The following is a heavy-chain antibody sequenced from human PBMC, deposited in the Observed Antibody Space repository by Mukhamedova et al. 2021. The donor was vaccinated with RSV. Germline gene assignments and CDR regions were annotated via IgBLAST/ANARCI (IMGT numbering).Heavy chain of an antibody. Sequence: SWNSGSIGYADSVKGRFTISRDNAKNSLYLQMNSLRAEDRALYYCAKDISSGRPVGEIDYWGQGT. J-gene: IGHJ4*02. CDR3: AKDISSGRPVGEIDY. V-gene: IGHV3-9*01. CDR2: SWNSGSI. D-gene: IGHD6-25*01.